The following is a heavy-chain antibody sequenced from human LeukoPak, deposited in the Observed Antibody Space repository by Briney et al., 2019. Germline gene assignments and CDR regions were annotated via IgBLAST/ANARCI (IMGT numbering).Heavy chain of an antibody. CDR2: INPNSGGT. CDR3: ARLEARYSWNDVRILDY. D-gene: IGHD1-20*01. V-gene: IGHV1-2*02. Sequence: RASVKVSCKASGYTFTGYYMHWVRQAPGQGLEWMGWINPNSGGTNYAQKFQGRVTMTRDTSISTAYMELSRLRSDDTAVYYCARLEARYSWNDVRILDYWGQGTLVTVSS. J-gene: IGHJ4*02. CDR1: GYTFTGYY.